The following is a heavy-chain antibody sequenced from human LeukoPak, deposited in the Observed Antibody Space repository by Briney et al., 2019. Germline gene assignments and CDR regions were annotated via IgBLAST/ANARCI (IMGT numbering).Heavy chain of an antibody. D-gene: IGHD4-23*01. Sequence: ASVKVSCKASGGTFSSYAISWVRQAPGQGLEWMGGISPIFGTANYAQKFQGRVTITAVESMSTAYMELSSLRSEDTAVYYCARGWLAETTVVTPYNYWGQGTLVTVSS. CDR2: ISPIFGTA. CDR3: ARGWLAETTVVTPYNY. J-gene: IGHJ4*02. CDR1: GGTFSSYA. V-gene: IGHV1-69*13.